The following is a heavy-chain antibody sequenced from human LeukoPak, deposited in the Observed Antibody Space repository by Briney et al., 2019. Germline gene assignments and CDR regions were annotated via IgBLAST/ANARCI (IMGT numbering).Heavy chain of an antibody. CDR2: IYTSGST. D-gene: IGHD5-24*01. J-gene: IGHJ4*02. Sequence: SQTLSLTCTVSGGSISSGSYYWSWIRQPAGKGLEWIGRIYTSGSTNYNPSLKSRVTISVDTSKNQFSLKLSSVTAADTAVYYCARAWGDGYNSPHADYWGQGTLVTVSS. CDR3: ARAWGDGYNSPHADY. CDR1: GGSISSGSYY. V-gene: IGHV4-61*02.